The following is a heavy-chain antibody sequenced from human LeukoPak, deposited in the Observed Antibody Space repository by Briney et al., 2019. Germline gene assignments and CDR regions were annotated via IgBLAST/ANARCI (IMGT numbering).Heavy chain of an antibody. CDR3: AKARLRQVYYYGMDV. V-gene: IGHV3-23*01. J-gene: IGHJ6*02. CDR2: ISGSGGST. CDR1: GFTFSSYA. D-gene: IGHD6-25*01. Sequence: GGSLRLSCAASGFTFSSYAMSWVRQAPGKGLEWVSAISGSGGSTYYADSVKGRFTISRDNSKNTLYLQMNSLRAEDTAVYYRAKARLRQVYYYGMDVWGQGTTVTVSS.